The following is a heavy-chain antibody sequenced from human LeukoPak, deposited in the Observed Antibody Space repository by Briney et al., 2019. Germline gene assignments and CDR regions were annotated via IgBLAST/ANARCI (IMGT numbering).Heavy chain of an antibody. CDR1: GGSISSYY. V-gene: IGHV4-59*01. J-gene: IGHJ3*02. Sequence: SSETLSLTCTVSGGSISSYYWSRIRQPPGKGLEWIGYIYYSGSTNYNPSLKSRVTISVDTSKNQFSLKLSSVTAADTAVYYCARLWFGDVGPAFDIWGQGTMVTVSS. CDR2: IYYSGST. D-gene: IGHD3-10*01. CDR3: ARLWFGDVGPAFDI.